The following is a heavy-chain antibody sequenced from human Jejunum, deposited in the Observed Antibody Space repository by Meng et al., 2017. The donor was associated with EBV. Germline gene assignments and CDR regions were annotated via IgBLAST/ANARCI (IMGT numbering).Heavy chain of an antibody. CDR3: ATGDDYGNSNFDY. D-gene: IGHD2/OR15-2a*01. CDR2: INIGNGNT. CDR1: GYMFISYA. Sequence: QCQVVQSGGERKQPGESVKVSCQASGYMFISYAKHWVRQAPGKRLEWMGWINIGNGNTKYSQKFHGRLTISRDTSANTAYLELSSLTSEDTAIYYCATGDDYGNSNFDYWGQGTLVTVSS. V-gene: IGHV1-3*04. J-gene: IGHJ4*02.